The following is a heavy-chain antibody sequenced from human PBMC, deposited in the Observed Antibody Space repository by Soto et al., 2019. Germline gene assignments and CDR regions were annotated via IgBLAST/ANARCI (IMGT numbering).Heavy chain of an antibody. J-gene: IGHJ4*02. CDR1: GGSISSYY. Sequence: SETLSLTCTVSGGSISSYYWSWIRQPPGKGLEWIGYIYYSGSTNDNPSLKSRVTISVDTSKNQFSLKLSSVTAADTAVYYCASAFTTPELWFGEFYYWGQGTLVTVSS. V-gene: IGHV4-59*01. D-gene: IGHD3-10*01. CDR3: ASAFTTPELWFGEFYY. CDR2: IYYSGST.